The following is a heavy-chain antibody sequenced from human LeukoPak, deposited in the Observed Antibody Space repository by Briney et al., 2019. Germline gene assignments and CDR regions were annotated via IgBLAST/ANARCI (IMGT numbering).Heavy chain of an antibody. D-gene: IGHD3-22*01. V-gene: IGHV4-59*08. CDR1: GGSIRNYY. CDR3: ARHSMMASYNWFDP. Sequence: PSETLSLTCTVSGGSIRNYYWSWIRQPPGKGLEWIEYVYYSGSTDYNPSLKSRVAISVDPSKNHFSLSLSSVTAADTAVYYCARHSMMASYNWFDPWGQGTQVTVSS. CDR2: VYYSGST. J-gene: IGHJ5*02.